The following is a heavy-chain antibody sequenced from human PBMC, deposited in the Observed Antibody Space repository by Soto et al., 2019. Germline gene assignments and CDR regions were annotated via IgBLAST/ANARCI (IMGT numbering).Heavy chain of an antibody. CDR2: ISYDGSNK. D-gene: IGHD2-15*01. J-gene: IGHJ4*02. CDR3: AKDPGSGGSSRGGYFDY. CDR1: GFTFSSYG. Sequence: VQLVESGGGVVQPGRSLRLSCAASGFTFSSYGMHWVRQAPGKGLEWVAVISYDGSNKYYADSVKGRFTISRDNSKNTLYLQMNSLRAEDTAVYYCAKDPGSGGSSRGGYFDYWGQGTLVTVSS. V-gene: IGHV3-30*18.